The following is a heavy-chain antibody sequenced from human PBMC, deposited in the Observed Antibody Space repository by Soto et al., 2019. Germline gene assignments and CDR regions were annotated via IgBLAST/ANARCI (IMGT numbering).Heavy chain of an antibody. CDR2: MNPNSGDT. CDR3: ARDGSKIDGYGVQLGY. D-gene: IGHD4-17*01. CDR1: GYTFTSYD. V-gene: IGHV1-8*01. Sequence: QVQLVQSGAEVKKPGASVKVSCKASGYTFTSYDINWVRQATGQGLEWMGRMNPNSGDTGLAQKFQGRSTMTRNTSITTPYMELSSLRSEDTAVYYCARDGSKIDGYGVQLGYWGQGTVVTVSS. J-gene: IGHJ4*02.